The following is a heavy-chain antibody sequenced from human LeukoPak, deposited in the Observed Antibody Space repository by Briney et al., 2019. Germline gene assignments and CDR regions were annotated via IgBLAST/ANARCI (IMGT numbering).Heavy chain of an antibody. V-gene: IGHV5-51*01. Sequence: GESLKISCKGSGYSFTSYWIAWVRQMPGKGLEWMGIIHPGDSATRYSPSFQGQVTISADKSISTAYLQWSSLKASDTAMYYCARSYCSGGRCNVFLEYWGQGTLVSVSS. D-gene: IGHD2-15*01. CDR1: GYSFTSYW. J-gene: IGHJ4*02. CDR2: IHPGDSAT. CDR3: ARSYCSGGRCNVFLEY.